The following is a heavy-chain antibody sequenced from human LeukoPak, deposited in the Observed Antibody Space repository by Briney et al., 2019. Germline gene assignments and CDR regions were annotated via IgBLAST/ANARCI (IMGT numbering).Heavy chain of an antibody. CDR2: INPGDSDT. J-gene: IGHJ6*03. D-gene: IGHD1-1*01. CDR3: ARLGGDDPYFYYYMDV. V-gene: IGHV5-51*01. CDR1: GYSFTRYW. Sequence: GESLKISCKGSGYSFTRYWIGWVRQMPGKGLEWMGNINPGDSDTRYNPSFQGQVTISADKAIGTAYLQWESLQASDAAMYDCARLGGDDPYFYYYMDVWGKGTTVTVSS.